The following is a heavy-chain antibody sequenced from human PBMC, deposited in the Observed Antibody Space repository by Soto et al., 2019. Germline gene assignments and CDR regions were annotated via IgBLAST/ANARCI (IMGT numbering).Heavy chain of an antibody. D-gene: IGHD4-4*01. CDR2: IFRSGVT. Sequence: SEPLSLTCNVSGDSVSSADYFWTWIRQSPGKRLEWMGYIFRSGVTYYNPSLNSRLLIAVDSSKNQFSLELRSVTVADTAVYFCAREPYLTKARNDRWGQGMLVTVSS. CDR1: GDSVSSADYF. CDR3: AREPYLTKARNDR. V-gene: IGHV4-30-4*01. J-gene: IGHJ4*02.